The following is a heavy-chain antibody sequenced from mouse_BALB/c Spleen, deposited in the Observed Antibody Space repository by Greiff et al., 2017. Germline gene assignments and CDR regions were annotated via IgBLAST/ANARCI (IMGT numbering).Heavy chain of an antibody. CDR3: AKGGYYGSSALAMDY. CDR1: GFTFSSFG. CDR2: ISSGSSTI. Sequence: EVKLVESGGGLVQPGGSRKLSCAASGFTFSSFGMHWVRQAPEKGLEWVAYISSGSSTIYYADTVKGRFTISRDNPKNTLFLQMTSLRSEDTAMYYCAKGGYYGSSALAMDYCGQGTSVTVSS. J-gene: IGHJ4*01. V-gene: IGHV5-17*02. D-gene: IGHD1-1*01.